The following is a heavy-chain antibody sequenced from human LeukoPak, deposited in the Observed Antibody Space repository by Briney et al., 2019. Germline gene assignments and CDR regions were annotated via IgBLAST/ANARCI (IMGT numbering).Heavy chain of an antibody. CDR2: ISGDSTSK. J-gene: IGHJ6*02. D-gene: IGHD3-16*01. CDR3: ARDLRAPLGISH. Sequence: GGSLRLSCASSGFAFSRDSMNWIRQAPXXXLEWVSYISGDSTSKYYADFVMGRFTISRDNANNLVFLQMNSLRVEDTAVYYCARDLRAPLGISHWGQGTTATVSS. V-gene: IGHV3-48*04. CDR1: GFAFSRDS.